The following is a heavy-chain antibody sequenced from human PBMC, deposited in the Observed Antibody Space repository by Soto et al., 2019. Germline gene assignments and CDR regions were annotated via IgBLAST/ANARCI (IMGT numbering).Heavy chain of an antibody. Sequence: SVKVSCKASGGTFSSYAISWVRQAPGQGLEWMGGIIPIFGTADYAQKFQGRVTITADESTSTAYMELSSLRSEDTAVYYCARGYYDSSGYYSPDYWGQGTLVTVSS. V-gene: IGHV1-69*13. J-gene: IGHJ4*02. CDR3: ARGYYDSSGYYSPDY. CDR2: IIPIFGTA. CDR1: GGTFSSYA. D-gene: IGHD3-22*01.